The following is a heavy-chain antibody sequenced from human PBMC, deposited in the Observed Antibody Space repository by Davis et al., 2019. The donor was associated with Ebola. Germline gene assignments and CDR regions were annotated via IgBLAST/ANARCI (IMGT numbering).Heavy chain of an antibody. Sequence: HTGGSLRLSCAVSGFPITNYWTHWVRQAPGKGLVWVSRIKSDGSTIYADSVKGRFTISRDNSKNTLYLQMNSLRAEDTAVYYPARADYYYGMDVWGKGTTVTVSS. CDR1: GFPITNYW. CDR2: IKSDGST. CDR3: ARADYYYGMDV. V-gene: IGHV3-74*01. J-gene: IGHJ6*04.